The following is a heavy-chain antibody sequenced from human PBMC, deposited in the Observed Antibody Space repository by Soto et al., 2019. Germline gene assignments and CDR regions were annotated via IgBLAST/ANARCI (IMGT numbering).Heavy chain of an antibody. J-gene: IGHJ6*02. CDR1: GYTFTGYY. CDR2: INPSSGGT. D-gene: IGHD5-12*01. V-gene: IGHV1-2*02. Sequence: ASVKVSCKASGYTFTGYYMHWVRQAPGQGLEWMGWINPSSGGTNYAQKFQGRVTMTRDTSISTAYMELSRLRSDDTAVYYCARDGDTYSGYDFSLDYYYGMDVWGQGTTVTVSS. CDR3: ARDGDTYSGYDFSLDYYYGMDV.